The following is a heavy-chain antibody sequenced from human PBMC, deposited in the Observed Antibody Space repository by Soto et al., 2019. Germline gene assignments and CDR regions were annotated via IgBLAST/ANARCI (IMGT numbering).Heavy chain of an antibody. Sequence: QVQLVQSGAEVKKPGSSVKVSCKASGGTFSSYAISWVRQAPGQGLEWMGGIIPIFGTANYAQKFQGRVTITADESTSTAYMELSSLRSEDTAVYYCASHFGWIAARPRGQPYYYYGMDVWGQGITVTVSS. CDR2: IIPIFGTA. J-gene: IGHJ6*02. D-gene: IGHD6-6*01. V-gene: IGHV1-69*01. CDR3: ASHFGWIAARPRGQPYYYYGMDV. CDR1: GGTFSSYA.